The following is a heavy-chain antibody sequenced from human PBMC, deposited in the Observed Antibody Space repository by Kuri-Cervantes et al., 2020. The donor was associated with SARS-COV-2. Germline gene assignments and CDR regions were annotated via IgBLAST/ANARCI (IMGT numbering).Heavy chain of an antibody. CDR3: AAKGPRAYCGGECYVDAFDI. CDR1: GFTFTSSA. D-gene: IGHD2-21*01. J-gene: IGHJ3*02. Sequence: SVKVSCKASGFTFTSSAVQWVRQARGQRLEWIGWIVVGSGNTNYAQKFQERVSITRDMSTSTAYMELSGLRSEDTAVYYCAAKGPRAYCGGECYVDAFDIWGQGTTVTVSS. CDR2: IVVGSGNT. V-gene: IGHV1-58*01.